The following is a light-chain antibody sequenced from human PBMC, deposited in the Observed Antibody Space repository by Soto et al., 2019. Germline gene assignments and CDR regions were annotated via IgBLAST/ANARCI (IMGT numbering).Light chain of an antibody. Sequence: QSVLTQPPSVSGAPGQRVTISCTGSSSDIGAGYDVHWYQKVPGRAPKLLIYGNTNRPSGVPDRISGSRSGPSASLAISGLQADDEADYYCQSYDNRLNAAVFGGGTKLTVL. V-gene: IGLV1-40*01. J-gene: IGLJ2*01. CDR1: SSDIGAGYD. CDR2: GNT. CDR3: QSYDNRLNAAV.